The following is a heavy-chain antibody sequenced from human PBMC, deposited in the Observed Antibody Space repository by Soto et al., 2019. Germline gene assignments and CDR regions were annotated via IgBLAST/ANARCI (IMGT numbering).Heavy chain of an antibody. J-gene: IGHJ4*02. CDR2: IYYSGST. D-gene: IGHD6-13*01. Sequence: PSETLSLTCTVSGGSISSYYWSWIRQPPGKGLEWIGYIYYSGSTNYNPSLKSRVTISVDTSKNQFSLKLRSVTAADTAVYYCARGAYSRSWYVCNYWGQGTLVTVS. V-gene: IGHV4-59*08. CDR1: GGSISSYY. CDR3: ARGAYSRSWYVCNY.